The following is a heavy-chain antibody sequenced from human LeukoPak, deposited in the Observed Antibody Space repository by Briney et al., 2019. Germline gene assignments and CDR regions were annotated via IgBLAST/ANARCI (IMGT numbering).Heavy chain of an antibody. D-gene: IGHD5-12*01. J-gene: IGHJ5*02. CDR3: ASVIVATISAWFDP. V-gene: IGHV4-39*01. CDR1: GGSISSSSYY. CDR2: IYYSGST. Sequence: SETLSLTCTVSGGSISSSSYYWGWIRQPPGKGLEWIGSIYYSGSTYYNPSLKSRVTISVDTSKNQLSLKLSSVTAADTAVYYCASVIVATISAWFDPWGQGTLVTVSS.